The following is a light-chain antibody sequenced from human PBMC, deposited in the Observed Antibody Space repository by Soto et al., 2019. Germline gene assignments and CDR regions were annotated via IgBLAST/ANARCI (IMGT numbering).Light chain of an antibody. V-gene: IGLV1-44*01. CDR3: VAWDDSLNGYVV. CDR2: SNN. Sequence: QSSLTQPPSASGTPGQRVTISCSGSSSNIGSNTVNWYQQPPGTAPKLVIYSNNQRPSGVPDRFSGSKSGTSASLAISGLQSEDEADYYCVAWDDSLNGYVVFGGGTKVPVL. J-gene: IGLJ2*01. CDR1: SSNIGSNT.